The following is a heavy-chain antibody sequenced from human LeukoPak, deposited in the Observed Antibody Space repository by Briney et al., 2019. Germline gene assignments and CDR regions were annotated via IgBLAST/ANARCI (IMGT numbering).Heavy chain of an antibody. CDR3: ARDGHPRVVAAGALDY. V-gene: IGHV1-69*04. D-gene: IGHD2-15*01. J-gene: IGHJ4*02. CDR2: IIPILGIA. Sequence: ASVKVSCKASGGTFSSYAISWVRQAPGQGLEWMGRIIPILGIANYAQKFQGRVTITADKSTSTAYMELSSLRSEDTAVYYCARDGHPRVVAAGALDYWGQGTLITVSS. CDR1: GGTFSSYA.